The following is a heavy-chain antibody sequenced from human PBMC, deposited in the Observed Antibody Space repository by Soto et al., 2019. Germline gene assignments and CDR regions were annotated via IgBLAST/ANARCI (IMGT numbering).Heavy chain of an antibody. CDR3: ARDRWFGELNWFDP. J-gene: IGHJ5*02. Sequence: KTXETLSVPGTDSGGSISSYDWSWIRQPAGKGLEWIGRIYTSGSTNYNPSLKSRVTMSVGTSKNQFSLKLSSVTAADTAVYYCARDRWFGELNWFDPWGQGTLVTV. D-gene: IGHD3-10*01. CDR2: IYTSGST. CDR1: GGSISSYD. V-gene: IGHV4-4*07.